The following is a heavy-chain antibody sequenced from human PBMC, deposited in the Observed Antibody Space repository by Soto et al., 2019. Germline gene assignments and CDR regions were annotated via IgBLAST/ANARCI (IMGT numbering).Heavy chain of an antibody. V-gene: IGHV1-69*12. CDR2: IMPIFRTP. Sequence: QVQLEQSGAEVKKPGSSVRVSCKASGGTFSNSAISWVRQAPGQGLEWMGGIMPIFRTPDYAQKFQARVTITADXSXXXAXXELSGLRSDDTAVYYCARDKDRLQLGGNYYYILDVWGQGTTVTVSS. J-gene: IGHJ6*02. CDR3: ARDKDRLQLGGNYYYILDV. CDR1: GGTFSNSA. D-gene: IGHD5-12*01.